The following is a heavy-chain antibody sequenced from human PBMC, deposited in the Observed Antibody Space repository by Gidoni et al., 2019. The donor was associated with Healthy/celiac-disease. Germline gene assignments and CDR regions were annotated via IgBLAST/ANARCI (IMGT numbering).Heavy chain of an antibody. V-gene: IGHV3-33*01. D-gene: IGHD3-16*01. J-gene: IGHJ3*02. CDR1: GFTFSSYG. CDR2: IWYDGSNK. CDR3: ARDSRINDAFDI. Sequence: QVQLVESGGGVVQPGRSLRRSCAASGFTFSSYGMHWVRQAPGKGLVWLAVIWYDGSNKYYADSVKGRFTISRDNSKNTLYLQMNSLRAEDTAVYYCARDSRINDAFDIWGQGTMVTVSS.